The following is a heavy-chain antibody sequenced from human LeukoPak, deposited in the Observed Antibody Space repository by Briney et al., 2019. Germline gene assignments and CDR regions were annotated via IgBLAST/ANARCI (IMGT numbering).Heavy chain of an antibody. V-gene: IGHV3-48*04. CDR3: ARDLAYRAYGSGSYYYYYGMDV. CDR1: GITLSNYG. Sequence: GGSLRLSCAVSGITLSNYGMSWVRQAPGKGLEWVSYISSSGSTIYYADSVKGRFTISRDNAKNSLYLQMNSLRAEDTAVYYCARDLAYRAYGSGSYYYYYGMDVWGQGTTVTVSS. D-gene: IGHD3-10*01. CDR2: ISSSGSTI. J-gene: IGHJ6*02.